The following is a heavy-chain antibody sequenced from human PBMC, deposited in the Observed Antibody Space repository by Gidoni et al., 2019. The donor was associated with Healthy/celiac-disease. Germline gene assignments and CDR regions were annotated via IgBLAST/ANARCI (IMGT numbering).Heavy chain of an antibody. Sequence: EVQLVESGGGLVKPGGSLRLSCAASGFTFSSYSMNWVRQAPGKGLEWVSSISSSSSYIYYADSVKGRFTISRDNAKNSLYLQMNSLRAEDTAVYYCARGVDYGDRYGMDVWGQGTTVTVSS. CDR1: GFTFSSYS. D-gene: IGHD4-17*01. V-gene: IGHV3-21*01. CDR2: ISSSSSYI. CDR3: ARGVDYGDRYGMDV. J-gene: IGHJ6*02.